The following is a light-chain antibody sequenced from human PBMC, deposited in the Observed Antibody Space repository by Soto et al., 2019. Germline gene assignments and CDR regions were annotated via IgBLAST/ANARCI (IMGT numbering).Light chain of an antibody. CDR1: SSDVAAYNY. CDR2: DVN. Sequence: QSVLTQPASVSGSPGQSITISCTGTSSDVAAYNYVSWFQHHAGKAPKLMLYDVNNRPSGVSNRFSSSKSGNTASLTISGLQVEDEADYYCSSYTTSNTPLYVFGTGTKLTVL. J-gene: IGLJ1*01. V-gene: IGLV2-14*03. CDR3: SSYTTSNTPLYV.